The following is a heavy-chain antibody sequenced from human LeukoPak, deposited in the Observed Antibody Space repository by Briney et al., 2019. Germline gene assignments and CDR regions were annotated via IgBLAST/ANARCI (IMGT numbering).Heavy chain of an antibody. Sequence: ASVKVSCKVSGFNFIEISMHWVRQAPGKGLEWMGSFDPEDTIPYYAQKFQGRVTLTADTSADTAYMELRSLRSEDTAVYYCARDPRAGLDWFDPWGQGTLVTVSS. V-gene: IGHV1-24*01. CDR1: GFNFIEIS. CDR3: ARDPRAGLDWFDP. J-gene: IGHJ5*02. D-gene: IGHD6-19*01. CDR2: FDPEDTIP.